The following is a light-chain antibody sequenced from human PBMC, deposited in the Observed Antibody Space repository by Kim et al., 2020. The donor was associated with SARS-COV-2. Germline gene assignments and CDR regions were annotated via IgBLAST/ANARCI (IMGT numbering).Light chain of an antibody. J-gene: IGKJ1*01. CDR2: PTS. Sequence: DIQMTQSPSSLSASVGDRVAITCRASQGISSYLAWYQQKPGKVLKLLIYPTSTFQSGVPSRFSGSGSGTDFTLTISSLQPEHAASYSCQKYNTAPPFGQGTEVEVK. V-gene: IGKV1-27*01. CDR1: QGISSY. CDR3: QKYNTAPP.